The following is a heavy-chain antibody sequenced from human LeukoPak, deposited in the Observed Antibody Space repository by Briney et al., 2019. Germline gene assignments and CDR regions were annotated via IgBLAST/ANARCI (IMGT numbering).Heavy chain of an antibody. V-gene: IGHV1-69*06. CDR3: ARGPSITMVRGGQWYYYMDV. Sequence: GASVKVSCKASGGTFSSYAISWVRQAPGQGLEWMGGIIPIFGTVNYAQKFQGRVTITADKSTSTAYMELSSLRSEDTAVYYCARGPSITMVRGGQWYYYMDVWGKGTTVTISS. CDR1: GGTFSSYA. J-gene: IGHJ6*03. CDR2: IIPIFGTV. D-gene: IGHD3-10*01.